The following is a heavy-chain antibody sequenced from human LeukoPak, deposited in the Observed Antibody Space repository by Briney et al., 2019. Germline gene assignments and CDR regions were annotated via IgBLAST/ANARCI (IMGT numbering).Heavy chain of an antibody. Sequence: GGSLRLSCAASGFTFSSYGMHWVRQAPGKGLEWVAVISYDGSNKYYADSVKGRFTISRDNSKNTLYLQMNSLRAEDTAVYYCAKDEPGYCSGGGCSLGFDYWGQGTLVTVSS. J-gene: IGHJ4*02. CDR2: ISYDGSNK. CDR1: GFTFSSYG. V-gene: IGHV3-30*18. CDR3: AKDEPGYCSGGGCSLGFDY. D-gene: IGHD2-15*01.